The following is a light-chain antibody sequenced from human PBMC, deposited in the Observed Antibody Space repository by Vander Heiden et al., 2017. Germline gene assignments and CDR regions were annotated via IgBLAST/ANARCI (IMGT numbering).Light chain of an antibody. J-gene: IGKJ3*01. V-gene: IGKV3-11*01. Sequence: ELVLTQSPATLSLSPGERATLSCRASQSVSSCLAWYHQKPGQAPRLLIYDASNRATGIPARFSGSGSGTDFTLTISSLEPEDFAVYYCQQRSNWPPFTFGPGTKVDIK. CDR1: QSVSSC. CDR2: DAS. CDR3: QQRSNWPPFT.